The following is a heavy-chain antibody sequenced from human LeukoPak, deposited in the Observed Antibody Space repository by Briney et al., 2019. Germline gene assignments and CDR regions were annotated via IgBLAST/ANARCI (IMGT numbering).Heavy chain of an antibody. CDR3: ARVASGSYYFDY. Sequence: ASVKVSCKASGYTFTGYYMHWVRQAPGQGLEWMGWINPNSGGTNYAQKFQGRVTMTRDTSISTAYMELSRLRSDDTAVYYCARVASGSYYFDYWGQGTLATVAS. CDR1: GYTFTGYY. D-gene: IGHD1-26*01. V-gene: IGHV1-2*02. J-gene: IGHJ4*02. CDR2: INPNSGGT.